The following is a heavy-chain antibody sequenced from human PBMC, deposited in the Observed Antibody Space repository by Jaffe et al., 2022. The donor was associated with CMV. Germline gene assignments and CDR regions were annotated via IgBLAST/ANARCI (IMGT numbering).Heavy chain of an antibody. CDR2: INAGNGNT. V-gene: IGHV1-3*01. J-gene: IGHJ6*03. D-gene: IGHD3-10*01. Sequence: QVQLVQSGAEVKKPGASVKVSCKASGYTFTSYAMHWVRQAPGQRLEWMGWINAGNGNTKYSQKFQGRVTITRDTSASTAYMELSSLRSEDTAVYYCARRRGDYYGSGETSPYYYYYMDVWGKGTTVTVSS. CDR3: ARRRGDYYGSGETSPYYYYYMDV. CDR1: GYTFTSYA.